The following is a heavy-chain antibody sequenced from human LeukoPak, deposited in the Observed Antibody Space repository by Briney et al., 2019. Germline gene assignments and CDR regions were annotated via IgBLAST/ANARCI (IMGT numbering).Heavy chain of an antibody. CDR3: ARESYYDSSGMPNWFDP. CDR1: GFTFSSYE. D-gene: IGHD3-22*01. J-gene: IGHJ5*02. V-gene: IGHV3-48*03. CDR2: ISGSGSTI. Sequence: GGSLRLSCAASGFTFSSYEMNWVRQAPGKGLEWVSYISGSGSTIYYADSVKGRFTISRDNAKNSLYLQMNSLRAEDTAVYYCARESYYDSSGMPNWFDPWGQGTLVTVSS.